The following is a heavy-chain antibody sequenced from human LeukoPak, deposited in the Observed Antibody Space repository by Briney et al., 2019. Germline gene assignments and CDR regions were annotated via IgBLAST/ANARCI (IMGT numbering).Heavy chain of an antibody. J-gene: IGHJ4*02. D-gene: IGHD4/OR15-4a*01. CDR1: GYSFTDYY. V-gene: IGHV1-69-2*01. Sequence: GATVKISCKASGYSFTDYYIHWVQQAPGKGLEWMGRIDPDDGETMYAEKFQGRVTLTADTSTDTAYMELSSLRFEDTAIYYCATDVLVTIGDWGQGTLVTVSS. CDR3: ATDVLVTIGD. CDR2: IDPDDGET.